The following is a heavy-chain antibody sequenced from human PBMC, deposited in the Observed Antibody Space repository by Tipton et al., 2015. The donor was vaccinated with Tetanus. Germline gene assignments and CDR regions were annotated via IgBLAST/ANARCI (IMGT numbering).Heavy chain of an antibody. CDR1: GFIFNSYG. Sequence: FLRLSCAASGFIFNSYGIHWVRQAPGKGLEWVAVSWYDGTDQYYADSVKGRFTLSKDNSKNTLYLQMNSLRAEDTALYYCAREADCSGGSCFSGDFDNWGQGTQVTVSS. CDR2: SWYDGTDQ. V-gene: IGHV3-33*01. J-gene: IGHJ4*02. D-gene: IGHD2-15*01. CDR3: AREADCSGGSCFSGDFDN.